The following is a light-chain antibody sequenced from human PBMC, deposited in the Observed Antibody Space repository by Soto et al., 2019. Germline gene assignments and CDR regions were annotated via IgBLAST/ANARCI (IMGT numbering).Light chain of an antibody. CDR2: GAS. CDR3: QQYNNSPRT. Sequence: EIVMTQSPATLSVSPGERATLSSRASQRINSNLAWYQQKPGQAPRLLIYGASTRATGIPARFSGSGSGTDFTLTISSLHSEDFAVYYCQQYNNSPRTFGQGTKVDI. V-gene: IGKV3-15*01. J-gene: IGKJ1*01. CDR1: QRINSN.